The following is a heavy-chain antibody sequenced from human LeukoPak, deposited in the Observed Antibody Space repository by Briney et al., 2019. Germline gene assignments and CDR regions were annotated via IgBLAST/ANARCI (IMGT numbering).Heavy chain of an antibody. CDR3: AKAGRGYSGYDWAKSPFDY. Sequence: SETLSLTCTVSGGSISSYYWSWIRQPPGKGLEWIGYIYYSGSTNYNPSLKSRVTISVDTSKNQFSLKLSSVTAADTAVYYCAKAGRGYSGYDWAKSPFDYWGQGTLVTVSS. CDR1: GGSISSYY. D-gene: IGHD5-12*01. V-gene: IGHV4-59*01. J-gene: IGHJ4*02. CDR2: IYYSGST.